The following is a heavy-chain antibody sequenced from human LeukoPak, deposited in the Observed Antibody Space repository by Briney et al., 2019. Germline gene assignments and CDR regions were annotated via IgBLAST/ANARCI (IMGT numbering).Heavy chain of an antibody. Sequence: PGGSLRLSCAASGLTFSSYSMNWVRQAPGKGLEWVSSISSSSSHTYYADSVKGRFTISRDNAQNSLYLQMNSLRAEDTAIYYCARAGRGYSGFDYWGQGTLVTVSS. CDR1: GLTFSSYS. V-gene: IGHV3-21*01. D-gene: IGHD5-12*01. CDR3: ARAGRGYSGFDY. CDR2: ISSSSSHT. J-gene: IGHJ4*02.